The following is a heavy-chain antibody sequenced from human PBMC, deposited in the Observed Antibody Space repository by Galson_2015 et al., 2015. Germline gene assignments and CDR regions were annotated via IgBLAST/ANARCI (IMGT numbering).Heavy chain of an antibody. J-gene: IGHJ4*02. CDR3: AREIASSANLGY. V-gene: IGHV3-23*01. CDR1: GFTFSSYA. Sequence: SLRLSCAASGFTFSSYAMSWVRQAPGKGLEWVSTISGSGGSTYYADSVKGRFTISRDNSKNTVYLQMNSLRAEDTAVYYCAREIASSANLGYWGQGSLVIVSS. D-gene: IGHD6-13*01. CDR2: ISGSGGST.